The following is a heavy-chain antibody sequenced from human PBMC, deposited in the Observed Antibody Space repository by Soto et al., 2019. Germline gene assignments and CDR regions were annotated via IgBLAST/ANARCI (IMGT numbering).Heavy chain of an antibody. Sequence: EVQLVESGGGLVKPGGSLRLSCAASDFTITNAWMNWVRQAPGKGLEWVGRIKTKAEGGATDYAAPLKCRFTISRDDSRNPLFLQMNSLKTEDTAVYYCTTGSVEGVWGQGATVTVSS. D-gene: IGHD2-15*01. J-gene: IGHJ6*02. V-gene: IGHV3-15*07. CDR1: DFTITNAW. CDR2: IKTKAEGGAT. CDR3: TTGSVEGV.